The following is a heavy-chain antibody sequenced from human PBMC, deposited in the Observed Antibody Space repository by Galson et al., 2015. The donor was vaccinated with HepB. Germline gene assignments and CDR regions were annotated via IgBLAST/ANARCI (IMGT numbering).Heavy chain of an antibody. Sequence: SLRPSCAASGFTFSSYAMSWVRQAPGKGLEWVSLIRGSGSITNYADSVKGRFTISRDNSRNTLYLQMSSLRAEDTAVYYCAKDPVPGGTGGAYFDYWGRGTLVTVSS. CDR3: AKDPVPGGTGGAYFDY. CDR2: IRGSGSIT. V-gene: IGHV3-23*01. CDR1: GFTFSSYA. D-gene: IGHD1-26*01. J-gene: IGHJ4*02.